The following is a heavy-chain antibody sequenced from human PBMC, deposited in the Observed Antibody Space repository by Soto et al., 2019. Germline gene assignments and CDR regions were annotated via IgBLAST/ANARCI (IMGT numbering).Heavy chain of an antibody. CDR1: GFTFSSYA. D-gene: IGHD6-6*01. V-gene: IGHV3-23*01. Sequence: GGSLRLSCAASGFTFSSYAMSWVRQAPGKGLEWVSAISGSGGSTYYADSVKGRFTISRDNSKNTLYLQMNSLRAEDTAVYYCAKTPPGLVYYYYGMDVWGQGTTVTVSS. J-gene: IGHJ6*02. CDR2: ISGSGGST. CDR3: AKTPPGLVYYYYGMDV.